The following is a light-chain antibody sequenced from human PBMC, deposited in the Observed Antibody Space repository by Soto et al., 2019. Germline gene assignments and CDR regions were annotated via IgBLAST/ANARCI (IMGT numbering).Light chain of an antibody. Sequence: EVVLTQSPGTLSLSPGERATVSCRASQTVTSTYLAWYQQIPGQAPKLLIYAASTRATGIPDRFSASGSGTDFTLTISRLEPEDFGLYYCQQYGDSPRTFGQGTRVEIK. CDR3: QQYGDSPRT. CDR1: QTVTSTY. CDR2: AAS. V-gene: IGKV3-20*01. J-gene: IGKJ1*01.